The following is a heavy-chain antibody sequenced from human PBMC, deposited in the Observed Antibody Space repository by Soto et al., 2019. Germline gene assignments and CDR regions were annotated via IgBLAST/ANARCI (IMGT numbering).Heavy chain of an antibody. CDR2: IWYDGSNK. J-gene: IGHJ2*01. D-gene: IGHD4-17*01. CDR3: ARARKGTVTNYWSFDL. V-gene: IGHV3-33*01. Sequence: QVQLVESGGGVVQPGRSLRLSCAASGFTFSSYGMHWVRQAPGKGLEWVAVIWYDGSNKYYADSVKGRFTISRDNSKNTLYLQMNSLRAEDTAVYYCARARKGTVTNYWSFDLWGRGTLVTVSS. CDR1: GFTFSSYG.